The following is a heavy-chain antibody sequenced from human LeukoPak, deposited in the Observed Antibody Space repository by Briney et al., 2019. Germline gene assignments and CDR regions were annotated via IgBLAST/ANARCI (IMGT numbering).Heavy chain of an antibody. V-gene: IGHV1-69*13. CDR2: IIPIFGTA. CDR3: ASLAVAGSNYFDY. D-gene: IGHD6-19*01. J-gene: IGHJ4*02. CDR1: GGTFSSCA. Sequence: GASVKVSCKASGGTFSSCAISWVRQAPGQGLEWMGGIIPIFGTANYAQKFQGRVTITADESTSTAYMELSSLRSEDTAVYYCASLAVAGSNYFDYWGQGTLVTVSS.